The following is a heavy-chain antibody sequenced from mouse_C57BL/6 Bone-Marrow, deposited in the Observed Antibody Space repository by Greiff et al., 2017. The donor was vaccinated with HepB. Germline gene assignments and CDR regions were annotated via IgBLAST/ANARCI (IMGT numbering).Heavy chain of an antibody. CDR3: ARGVVATNGYFDV. J-gene: IGHJ1*03. D-gene: IGHD1-1*01. CDR2: ISYDGSN. CDR1: GYSITSGYY. V-gene: IGHV3-6*01. Sequence: ESGPGLVKPSQSLSLTCSVTGYSITSGYYWNWIRQFPGNKLEWMGYISYDGSNNYNPSLKNRISITRDTSKNQFFLKLNSVTTEDTATYYCARGVVATNGYFDVWGTGTTVTVSS.